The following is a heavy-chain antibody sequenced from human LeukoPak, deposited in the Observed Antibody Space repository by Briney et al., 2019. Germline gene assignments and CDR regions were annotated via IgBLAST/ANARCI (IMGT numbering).Heavy chain of an antibody. CDR3: ARESRIAVAGIDY. CDR2: ISSSGSTI. CDR1: GFTFSDYY. J-gene: IGHJ4*02. Sequence: GGSLRLSCTASGFTFSDYYMSWIRQAPGKGLEWVSYISSSGSTIYYADSVKGRFTISRDNAKNSLYLQMNSLRAEDTAVYYCARESRIAVAGIDYWGQGTLITVSS. V-gene: IGHV3-11*01. D-gene: IGHD6-19*01.